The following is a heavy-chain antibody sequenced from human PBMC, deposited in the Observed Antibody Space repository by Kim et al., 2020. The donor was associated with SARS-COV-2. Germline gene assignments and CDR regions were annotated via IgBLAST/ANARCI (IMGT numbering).Heavy chain of an antibody. CDR2: INHSGST. D-gene: IGHD6-6*01. V-gene: IGHV4-34*01. CDR1: GGSFSGYY. J-gene: IGHJ6*02. Sequence: SETLSLTCAVYGGSFSGYYWSWIRQPPGKGLEWIGEINHSGSTNYNPSLKSRVTISVDTSKNQFSLKLSSVTAADTAVYYCARGLWLVLGYYYYGMDVWGQGTTVTVSS. CDR3: ARGLWLVLGYYYYGMDV.